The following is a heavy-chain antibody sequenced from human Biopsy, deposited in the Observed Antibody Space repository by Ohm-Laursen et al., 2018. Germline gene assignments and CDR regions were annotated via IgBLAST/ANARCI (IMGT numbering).Heavy chain of an antibody. CDR1: GGSISSGGSY. Sequence: TLSLTWTVSGGSISSGGSYWSWIRQRPGKGLEWIGYIFNSANTYYNPSLKNLITISGDTSKNQFSLKLNSVTAADTAVYYCARGDYFDSNGYFWFDPWSQGTLVTVSS. CDR2: IFNSANT. CDR3: ARGDYFDSNGYFWFDP. J-gene: IGHJ5*02. V-gene: IGHV4-31*01. D-gene: IGHD3-22*01.